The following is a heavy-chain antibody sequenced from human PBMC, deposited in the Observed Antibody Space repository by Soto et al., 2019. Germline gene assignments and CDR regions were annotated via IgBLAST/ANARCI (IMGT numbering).Heavy chain of an antibody. Sequence: GASVKASCKASGDTIMTYGVSWVRQAPEQGLDWLGWISTYNGNTRYAERLQGRVTMTTDTTTNTAYMELRNLRSDDTAVYYCARGPTDYYDNSANYFLDYWGQGTLVTVSS. V-gene: IGHV1-18*01. J-gene: IGHJ4*02. D-gene: IGHD3-22*01. CDR3: ARGPTDYYDNSANYFLDY. CDR2: ISTYNGNT. CDR1: GDTIMTYG.